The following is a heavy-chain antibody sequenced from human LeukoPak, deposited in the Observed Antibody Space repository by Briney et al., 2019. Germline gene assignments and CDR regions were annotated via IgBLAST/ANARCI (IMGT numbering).Heavy chain of an antibody. CDR2: ISGGGGRT. CDR3: AKGRLESVPKETDN. CDR1: GFTFTNFG. Sequence: GGSLRLSCAASGFTFTNFGMNWVRQAPGKGLEWVSSISGGGGRTNYADSVKGRFTISRDNSNNTLCLQMNSLRAEDTAVYYCAKGRLESVPKETDNWGQGTLVTVSS. V-gene: IGHV3-23*01. J-gene: IGHJ4*02. D-gene: IGHD1-1*01.